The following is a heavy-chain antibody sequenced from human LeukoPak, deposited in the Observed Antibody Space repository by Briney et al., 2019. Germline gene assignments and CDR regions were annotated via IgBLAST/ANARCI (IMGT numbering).Heavy chain of an antibody. CDR1: GYSFTSYG. CDR2: ISTDNGNT. Sequence: ASVKVSCEASGYSFTSYGISWARQAPGRGLEWMGWISTDNGNTNYVQNLQGRVSMTRDTFTSTVYMELRSLRSDDTAVYYCARAQSRTHWDGFDIWGQGTMVTVPS. CDR3: ARAQSRTHWDGFDI. D-gene: IGHD5-24*01. J-gene: IGHJ3*02. V-gene: IGHV1-18*01.